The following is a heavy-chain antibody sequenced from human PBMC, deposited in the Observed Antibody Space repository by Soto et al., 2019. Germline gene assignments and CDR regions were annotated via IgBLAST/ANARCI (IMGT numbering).Heavy chain of an antibody. V-gene: IGHV4-59*08. CDR1: GGSISSYY. Sequence: SETLSLTCTVSGGSISSYYWSWIRQPPGKGLEWIGYIYYSGSTNYNPSLKSRVTISVDTSKNQFSLKLSSVAAADTAVYYCAYSPSFPIMFDYWGQGTLVTVSS. J-gene: IGHJ4*02. D-gene: IGHD6-13*01. CDR3: AYSPSFPIMFDY. CDR2: IYYSGST.